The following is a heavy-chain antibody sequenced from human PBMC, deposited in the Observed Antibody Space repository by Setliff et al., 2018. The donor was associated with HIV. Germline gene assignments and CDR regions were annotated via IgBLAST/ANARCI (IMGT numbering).Heavy chain of an antibody. V-gene: IGHV3-23*01. CDR1: GFTFSSYA. D-gene: IGHD3-16*01. CDR2: ISGSGGST. J-gene: IGHJ6*03. Sequence: QPGGSLRLSCAASGFTFSSYAMSWVRQAPGKGLEWVSAISGSGGSTYYADSVKGRFTISRDNSKNTLYLQMNSLRAEDTAVYYCAKGFYGNNYYYFYYMDVWGKGTTVTVSS. CDR3: AKGFYGNNYYYFYYMDV.